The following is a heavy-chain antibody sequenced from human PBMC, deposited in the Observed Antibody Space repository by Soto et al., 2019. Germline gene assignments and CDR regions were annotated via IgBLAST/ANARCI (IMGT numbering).Heavy chain of an antibody. V-gene: IGHV1-3*01. Sequence: GASVKVSCKASGYTFTSYGISWVRQAPGQGLEWMGWINAGNGNTKYSQKFQGRVTITRDTSASTAYMELSSLRSEDTAVYYCARGGEILLWFGELSHHPNWFDPWGQGTLVTVSS. D-gene: IGHD3-10*01. CDR1: GYTFTSYG. J-gene: IGHJ5*02. CDR3: ARGGEILLWFGELSHHPNWFDP. CDR2: INAGNGNT.